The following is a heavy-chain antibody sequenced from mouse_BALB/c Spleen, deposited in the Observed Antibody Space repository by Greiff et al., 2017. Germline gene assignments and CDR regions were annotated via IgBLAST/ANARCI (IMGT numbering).Heavy chain of an antibody. V-gene: IGHV1-5*01. D-gene: IGHD2-14*01. J-gene: IGHJ2*01. CDR1: GYSFTSYW. CDR2: IYPGNSDT. Sequence: VQLQQSGTVLARPGASVKMSCKASGYSFTSYWMHWVKQRPGQGLEWIGAIYPGNSDTSYNQKFKGKAKLTAVTSASTAYMELSSLTNEDSAVYYCTREERYEGNYFDDWGQGTTLTVSS. CDR3: TREERYEGNYFDD.